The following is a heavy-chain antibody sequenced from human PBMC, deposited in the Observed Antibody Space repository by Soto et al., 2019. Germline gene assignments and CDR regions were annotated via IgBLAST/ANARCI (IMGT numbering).Heavy chain of an antibody. CDR2: ISTSGNPA. CDR1: GFAFRHNY. V-gene: IGHV3-11*01. CDR3: ATGGIDCEA. Sequence: QVHLVEPGGGLVKPGRSLRLSCTVSGFAFRHNYLTSIRQPPGKGLEWLSYISTSGNPAYYTDSLKGRFTISTDNAKKSLYLQMASLRAEDTGLYYCATGGIDCEAWGQGTLVTVSS. D-gene: IGHD2-21*02. J-gene: IGHJ5*02.